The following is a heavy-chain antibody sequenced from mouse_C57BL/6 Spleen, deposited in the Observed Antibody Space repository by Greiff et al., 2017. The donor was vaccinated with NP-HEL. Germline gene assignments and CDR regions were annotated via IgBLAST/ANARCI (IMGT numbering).Heavy chain of an antibody. CDR3: ARDGSSYGYFDV. Sequence: QVQLQQSGAELARPGASVKLSCKASGYTFTSYGISWVKQRTGQGLEWIGEIYPRSGHTYYNEKFKGKATLTADKSSSTAYMELRSLTSEDSAVYFCARDGSSYGYFDVWGTGTTVTVSS. CDR1: GYTFTSYG. V-gene: IGHV1-81*01. D-gene: IGHD1-1*01. J-gene: IGHJ1*03. CDR2: IYPRSGHT.